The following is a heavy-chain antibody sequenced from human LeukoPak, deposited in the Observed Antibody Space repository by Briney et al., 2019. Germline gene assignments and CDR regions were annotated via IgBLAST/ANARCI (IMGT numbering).Heavy chain of an antibody. CDR2: ISWNSGSV. Sequence: GGSLRLSCAASGFTFDDYAMHWVRRAPGKGLEWVSGISWNSGSVAYADSVKGRFTISRDNAKNSLYLQMNSLRAEDTAVYYCARATVVVPLYFDYWGQGTLVTVSS. CDR3: ARATVVVPLYFDY. D-gene: IGHD2-2*01. CDR1: GFTFDDYA. V-gene: IGHV3-9*01. J-gene: IGHJ4*02.